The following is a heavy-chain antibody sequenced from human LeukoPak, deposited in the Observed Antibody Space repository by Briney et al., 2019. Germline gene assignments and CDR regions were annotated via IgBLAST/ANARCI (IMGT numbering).Heavy chain of an antibody. D-gene: IGHD6-13*01. CDR2: INAGNGNT. V-gene: IGHV1-3*01. Sequence: GASVKGSCKASRYTFTSYAMHWVRQAPGQRLEWMGWINAGNGNTKYSQKFQGRVTITRDTSASTAYMELSSLRSEDTAVYYCARDKQKQQLVPDYWGQGTLVTVSS. CDR1: RYTFTSYA. J-gene: IGHJ4*02. CDR3: ARDKQKQQLVPDY.